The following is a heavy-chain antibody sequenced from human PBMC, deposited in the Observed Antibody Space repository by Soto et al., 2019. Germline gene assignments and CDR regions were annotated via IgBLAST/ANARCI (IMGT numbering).Heavy chain of an antibody. V-gene: IGHV4-34*01. CDR3: ARGRGTIFGVVIKYNWFDP. J-gene: IGHJ5*02. Sequence: SETLSLTCAVYGGSFSGYYWSWIRQPPGKGLEWIGEINHSGSTNYNPSLKSRVTISVDTSKNQFSLKLSSVTAADTAVYYCARGRGTIFGVVIKYNWFDPWGQGTLVT. D-gene: IGHD3-3*01. CDR1: GGSFSGYY. CDR2: INHSGST.